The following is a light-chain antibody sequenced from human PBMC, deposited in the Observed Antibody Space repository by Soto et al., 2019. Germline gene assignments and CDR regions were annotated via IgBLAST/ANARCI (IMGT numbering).Light chain of an antibody. J-gene: IGLJ3*02. CDR3: AAWDDSLSGRV. Sequence: QSVLTQPPSASGTPGQRVTISCSGSSSNIGSNTVNWYQQLQGTAPKLLIYSNNQRPSGVPDRFSCSKSDTSASLAISGLQSADEADYYCAAWDDSLSGRVFGGGTQLTVL. CDR1: SSNIGSNT. CDR2: SNN. V-gene: IGLV1-44*01.